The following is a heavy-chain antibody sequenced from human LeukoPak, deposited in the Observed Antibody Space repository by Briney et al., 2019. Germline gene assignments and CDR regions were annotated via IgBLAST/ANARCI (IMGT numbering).Heavy chain of an antibody. CDR2: IYTSGST. V-gene: IGHV4-4*07. CDR3: ARDCSSTSCCRYYFDY. Sequence: SETLSLTCTVSGGSISSYYWSWIRQPAGKGLEWIGRIYTSGSTNYNPSLKSRVTMSVDTSKNQFSLKLSSVTAADTAVYYCARDCSSTSCCRYYFDYWGQGTLVTVSS. CDR1: GGSISSYY. D-gene: IGHD2-2*01. J-gene: IGHJ4*02.